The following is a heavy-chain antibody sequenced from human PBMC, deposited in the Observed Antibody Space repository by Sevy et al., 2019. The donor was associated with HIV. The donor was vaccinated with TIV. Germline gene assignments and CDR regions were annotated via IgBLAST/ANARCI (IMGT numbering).Heavy chain of an antibody. CDR2: IHYTGGT. D-gene: IGHD5-12*01. CDR1: GGSFTSSDSY. V-gene: IGHV4-30-4*01. Sequence: LRLSCTVSGGSFTSSDSYWSWIRQPPGEGLEWIGYIHYTGGTYYNPFLKSRVAMSVDTSEKQFSLKLSFLTAADTAVYYCASKRGYNDGPFDYWGQRTLVTVSS. J-gene: IGHJ4*02. CDR3: ASKRGYNDGPFDY.